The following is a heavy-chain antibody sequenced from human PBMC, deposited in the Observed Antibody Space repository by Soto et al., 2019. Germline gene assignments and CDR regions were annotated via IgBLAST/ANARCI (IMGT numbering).Heavy chain of an antibody. D-gene: IGHD6-13*01. J-gene: IGHJ4*02. CDR3: ARLQPAAGDNDLTFDY. Sequence: GESLKISCKGSGYSFTSYWISWVRQMPGKGLEWMGRIDPSDSYTNYSPSFQGHVTISADKSISTAYLQWSILKASDTAMYYCARLQPAAGDNDLTFDYSGQGTLVTVSS. V-gene: IGHV5-10-1*01. CDR2: IDPSDSYT. CDR1: GYSFTSYW.